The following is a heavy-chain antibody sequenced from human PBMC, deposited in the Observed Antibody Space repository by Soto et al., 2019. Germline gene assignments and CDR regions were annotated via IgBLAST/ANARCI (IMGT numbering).Heavy chain of an antibody. CDR3: AKDIGPLGY. V-gene: IGHV3-9*01. CDR2: ISWNSGSI. J-gene: IGHJ4*02. CDR1: GFTFDDYA. Sequence: EVQLVESGGGLVQPGRSLRLSCAASGFTFDDYARHWVRQAPGKGLEWVSGISWNSGSIGYADSVKGRFTISRDNAKNSLYLQMNSLRAEDTALYYCAKDIGPLGYWGQGTLVTVSS.